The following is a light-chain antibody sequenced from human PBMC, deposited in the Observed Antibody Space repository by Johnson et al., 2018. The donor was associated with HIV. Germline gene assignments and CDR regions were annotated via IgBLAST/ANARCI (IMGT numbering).Light chain of an antibody. CDR1: SSNIGNNY. V-gene: IGLV1-51*02. CDR2: ENN. CDR3: GTWDSSRRKV. J-gene: IGLJ1*01. Sequence: VLTQPPSVSAAPGQKVTISCSGSSSNIGNNYVSWYRQFPGTAPKLLIYENNKRPSGIPDRFSGSKSGTSATLGITGLQTGDEADYYCGTWDSSRRKVFGTGTKVTVL.